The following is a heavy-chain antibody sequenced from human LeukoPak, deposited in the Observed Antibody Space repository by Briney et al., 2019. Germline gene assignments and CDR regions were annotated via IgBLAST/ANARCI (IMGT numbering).Heavy chain of an antibody. Sequence: GASVKVSCKVSGYTLTELSMHWVRQAPGKGLEWMGGFDPEDGETIYAQKFQGRVTMTEGTSTDTAYMELSSLRSEDTAVYYCATGPYDSSGYYYYYFDYWGQGTLVTVSS. D-gene: IGHD3-22*01. J-gene: IGHJ4*01. V-gene: IGHV1-24*01. CDR3: ATGPYDSSGYYYYYFDY. CDR1: GYTLTELS. CDR2: FDPEDGET.